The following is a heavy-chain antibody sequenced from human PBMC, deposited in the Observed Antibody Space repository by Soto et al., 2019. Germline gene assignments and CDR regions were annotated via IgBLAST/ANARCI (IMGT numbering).Heavy chain of an antibody. V-gene: IGHV1-8*01. CDR2: MNPNSGNT. D-gene: IGHD1-1*01. J-gene: IGHJ6*02. CDR1: GYTFTSYD. CDR3: AREMTTRGMDV. Sequence: QVQLVQSGAEVKKPGASVKVSCKASGYTFTSYDINWVRRATGQGLEWMGWMNPNSGNTGNAQKFQGRVTMTRNTSLTTAYMELSSLRSEDTAVYYCAREMTTRGMDVRGQGTTVTVSS.